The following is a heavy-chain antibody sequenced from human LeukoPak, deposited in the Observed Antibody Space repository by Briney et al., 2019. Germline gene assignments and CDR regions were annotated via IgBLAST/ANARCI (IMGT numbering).Heavy chain of an antibody. Sequence: GESLKISCKGSGYSFTTYWIGWVRQMPGKGLEWMGIIYPGDSDTRYSPSFQGQVTISVDKSINTAYLQWSSLKASDTAIYYCARRPSIVVVNNGFDIWGQGTMVIVSS. J-gene: IGHJ3*02. CDR3: ARRPSIVVVNNGFDI. D-gene: IGHD2-2*01. CDR1: GYSFTTYW. V-gene: IGHV5-51*01. CDR2: IYPGDSDT.